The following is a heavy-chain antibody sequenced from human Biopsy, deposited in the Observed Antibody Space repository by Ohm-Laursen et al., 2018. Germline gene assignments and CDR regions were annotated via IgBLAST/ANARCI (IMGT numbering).Heavy chain of an antibody. D-gene: IGHD3-22*01. Sequence: GASVKASCKASGYTFTSYYMHWVRQAPGQGLEWMGIINPSGGSTTYAQKFQGRVTMTRDTSTSTVYMELSSLRSEDTAVYYCARNAWPTLSTMIVVVKGFNWFDPWGQGTLVTVSS. CDR3: ARNAWPTLSTMIVVVKGFNWFDP. V-gene: IGHV1-46*01. CDR1: GYTFTSYY. J-gene: IGHJ5*02. CDR2: INPSGGST.